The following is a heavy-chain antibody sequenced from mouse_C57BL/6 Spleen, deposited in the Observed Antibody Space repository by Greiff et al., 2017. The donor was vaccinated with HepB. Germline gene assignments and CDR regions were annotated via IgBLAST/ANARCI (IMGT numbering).Heavy chain of an antibody. V-gene: IGHV1-15*01. CDR1: GYTFTDYE. CDR3: TRDRGFAY. CDR2: FDPETGGT. J-gene: IGHJ3*01. Sequence: QVQLQQSGAELVRPGASVTLSCKASGYTFTDYEMHWVKQTPVHGLEWIGAFDPETGGTAYNQKFKGKAILTADKSSSTAYMELRSLTSEDSAVYYCTRDRGFAYWGQGTLVTVSA. D-gene: IGHD2-14*01.